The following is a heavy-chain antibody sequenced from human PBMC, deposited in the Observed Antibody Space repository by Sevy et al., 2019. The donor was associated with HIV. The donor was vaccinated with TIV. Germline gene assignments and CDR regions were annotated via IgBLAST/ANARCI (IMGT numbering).Heavy chain of an antibody. CDR2: IDSDGSA. J-gene: IGHJ6*02. Sequence: GGSLRLSCAASGFTVSDNYMAWVRLAPGKGLEWVSLIDSDGSAYYADSVKGRFTISRDNVKNTRYLQINALRAEDTGLYFCARDRYYDASGYYYYYYGMDVWGQGTTVTVSS. D-gene: IGHD3-22*01. V-gene: IGHV3-66*01. CDR1: GFTVSDNY. CDR3: ARDRYYDASGYYYYYYGMDV.